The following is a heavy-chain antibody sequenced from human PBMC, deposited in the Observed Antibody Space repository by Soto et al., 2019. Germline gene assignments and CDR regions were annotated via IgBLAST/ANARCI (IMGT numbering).Heavy chain of an antibody. Sequence: QVQLQESGPGVVKPSETLSLTCTISGGSISGYYWTWIRQSPGKGLEYIGYIYSGNTNYNPSLSSRVTISADTSPHPFALRLSPVTAADTAVYYFGRISSHCDYAYWCQGTLVTVA. J-gene: IGHJ4*02. CDR2: IYSGNT. CDR1: GGSISGYY. D-gene: IGHD3-16*01. V-gene: IGHV4-59*08. CDR3: GRISSHCDYAY.